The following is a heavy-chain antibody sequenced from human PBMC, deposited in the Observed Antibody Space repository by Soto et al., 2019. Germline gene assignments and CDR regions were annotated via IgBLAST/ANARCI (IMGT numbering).Heavy chain of an antibody. CDR1: GGSISSSNW. CDR2: IYHSGST. D-gene: IGHD6-13*01. CDR3: AIAPLIEAARTILQYGMEV. V-gene: IGHV4-4*02. Sequence: PSETLSLTCAVSGGSISSSNWWSWVRQPPGKGLECIGEIYHSGSTNYNPSLKSRVTISVDKSKNQFSLKLSSVTAAYTAVYYCAIAPLIEAARTILQYGMEVWGKGTTVT. J-gene: IGHJ6*04.